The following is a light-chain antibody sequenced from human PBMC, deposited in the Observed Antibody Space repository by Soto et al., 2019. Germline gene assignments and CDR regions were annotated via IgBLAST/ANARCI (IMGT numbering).Light chain of an antibody. CDR2: STS. CDR3: QHYSNWPKWT. J-gene: IGKJ1*01. CDR1: HSVSGN. Sequence: EIVMTQSPATLSVSPEDRATLSCRASHSVSGNLAWYQQKPGQAPRLLIYSTSTRATGIPARFSGSGSGTEFTLTIASLQSEDFAVYYCQHYSNWPKWTFGQGTKVEIK. V-gene: IGKV3-15*01.